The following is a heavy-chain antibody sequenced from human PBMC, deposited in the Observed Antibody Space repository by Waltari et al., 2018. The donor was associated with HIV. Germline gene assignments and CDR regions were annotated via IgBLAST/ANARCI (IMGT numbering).Heavy chain of an antibody. CDR1: GVSFSTSW. CDR2: MKEDGSEK. V-gene: IGHV3-7*01. J-gene: IGHJ4*02. CDR3: ATGFVPGY. Sequence: EVQLVESGGGLVQPGESLRLPCTASGVSFSTSWMSWVRQSPGKGLEWVANMKEDGSEKRYADSVKGRFIISRDNAMNSLYLQMNNLRAEDTAVYYCATGFVPGYWGQGTLVTVSS. D-gene: IGHD3-10*01.